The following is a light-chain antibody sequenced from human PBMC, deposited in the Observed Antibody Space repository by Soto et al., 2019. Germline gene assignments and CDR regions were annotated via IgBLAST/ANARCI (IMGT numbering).Light chain of an antibody. CDR1: QSVNSW. Sequence: DIQMTQSPSTLSASVGDRVTITCRASQSVNSWVAWYQQKPGKAPKRLIYAASSLQSGVPSRFSGSGSGTEFTLTISSLQPEDFATYYCLQHNSYPPTFGGGTKVDIK. V-gene: IGKV1-5*01. J-gene: IGKJ4*01. CDR2: AAS. CDR3: LQHNSYPPT.